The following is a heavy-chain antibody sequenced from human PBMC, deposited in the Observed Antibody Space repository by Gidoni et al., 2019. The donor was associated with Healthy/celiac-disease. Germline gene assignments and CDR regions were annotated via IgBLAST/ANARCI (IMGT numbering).Heavy chain of an antibody. CDR2: IYTSGST. CDR1: GGSISSYH. V-gene: IGHV4-4*07. Sequence: QVQLQESGPGLVKPSETLSLTCTVSGGSISSYHWSWIRQPAGKGLEWIGRIYTSGSTNYNPSLKSRVTMSVDTSKNQFSLKLSSVTAADTAVYYCARAKGWGGDWVVEYYFDYWGQGTLVTVSS. D-gene: IGHD2-21*02. CDR3: ARAKGWGGDWVVEYYFDY. J-gene: IGHJ4*02.